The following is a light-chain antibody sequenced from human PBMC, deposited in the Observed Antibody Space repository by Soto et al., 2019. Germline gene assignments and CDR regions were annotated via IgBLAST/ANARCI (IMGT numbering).Light chain of an antibody. CDR3: SSYTSSSTLVV. V-gene: IGLV2-14*01. CDR1: SSDVGGYNY. J-gene: IGLJ1*01. Sequence: QSALTQPASVSGSPGQSITISCTGTSSDVGGYNYVSWYQQHPGKAPKLMIYDVSNRPSGVSNRFSGSKSGNTASLTISGLQGEDEADYYCSSYTSSSTLVVFGTGTKVTVL. CDR2: DVS.